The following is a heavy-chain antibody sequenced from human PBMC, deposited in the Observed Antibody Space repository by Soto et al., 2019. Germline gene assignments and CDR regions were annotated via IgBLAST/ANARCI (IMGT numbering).Heavy chain of an antibody. CDR1: GRSISRSSYY. CDR3: ASFYYYGSGSDAFDI. CDR2: IYYSGST. V-gene: IGHV4-39*01. D-gene: IGHD3-10*01. Sequence: SETLSLTCTFSGRSISRSSYYWGWIRQPPGPGLEWIGSIYYSGSTSYNPPPKSRVTISVDTSKNQFSLKLSSVTAADTAVYYCASFYYYGSGSDAFDIWGQGTMVTVSS. J-gene: IGHJ3*02.